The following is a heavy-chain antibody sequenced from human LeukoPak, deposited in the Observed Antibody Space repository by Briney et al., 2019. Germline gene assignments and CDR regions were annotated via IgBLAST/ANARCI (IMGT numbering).Heavy chain of an antibody. CDR1: GDSVSTNSAT. Sequence: SQTLSLTCVISGDSVSTNSATWTWLRQSPSRGLEWLGRTYYRSKWNNDYAVSMKSRITINPDTSKNQFSLQLNSVTPEDTAVYYCARLVGASWFDSWGQGTLVTVSS. D-gene: IGHD1-26*01. CDR3: ARLVGASWFDS. J-gene: IGHJ5*01. CDR2: TYYRSKWNN. V-gene: IGHV6-1*01.